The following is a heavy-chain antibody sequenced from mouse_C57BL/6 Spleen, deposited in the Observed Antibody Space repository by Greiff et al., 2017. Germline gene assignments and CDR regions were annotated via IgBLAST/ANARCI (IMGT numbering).Heavy chain of an antibody. V-gene: IGHV5-4*01. D-gene: IGHD1-1*01. Sequence: EVQVVESGGGLVKPGGSLKLSCAASGFTFSSYAMSWVRQTPEKRLEWVATISDGGSYTYYPDNVKGRFTISRDNAKNNLYLQMSHLKSEDTAMYYCARDGSSYKFGRYFDYWGQGTTLTVSS. CDR2: ISDGGSYT. J-gene: IGHJ2*01. CDR3: ARDGSSYKFGRYFDY. CDR1: GFTFSSYA.